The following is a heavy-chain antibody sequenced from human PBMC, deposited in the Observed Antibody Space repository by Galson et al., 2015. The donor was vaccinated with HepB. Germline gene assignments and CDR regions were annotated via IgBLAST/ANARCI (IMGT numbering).Heavy chain of an antibody. V-gene: IGHV3-21*01. J-gene: IGHJ6*02. CDR3: ARDKSPYYYYGMDV. Sequence: SLRLSCAAAGITCSSCRVNWVRQTPGKGLEWVSSISSSSRYIYYADSVKGRFTISRDNAKNSLYLQMNSLRAEDTAVYYCARDKSPYYYYGMDVWGQGTTVTVSS. CDR1: GITCSSCR. CDR2: ISSSSRYI.